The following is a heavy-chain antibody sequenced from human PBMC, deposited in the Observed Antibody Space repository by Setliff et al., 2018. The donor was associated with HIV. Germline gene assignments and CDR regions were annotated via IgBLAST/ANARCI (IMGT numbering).Heavy chain of an antibody. CDR2: IYYSGST. J-gene: IGHJ4*02. Sequence: SETLSLTCKVSGGSISSYYWSWIRQPPGKGLEWIGYIYYSGSTNYNPSLRSRVTISVDTSKNLFSLKLSSVTAADTSVYYCARGYGAAGGGYWGQGTLVTVSS. CDR3: ARGYGAAGGGY. V-gene: IGHV4-59*08. CDR1: GGSISSYY. D-gene: IGHD6-25*01.